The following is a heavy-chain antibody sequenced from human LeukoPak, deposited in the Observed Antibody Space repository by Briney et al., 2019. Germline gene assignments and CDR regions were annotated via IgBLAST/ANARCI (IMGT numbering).Heavy chain of an antibody. CDR3: ARHKRDIVVVPAANYAFDI. CDR2: IYYSGST. D-gene: IGHD2-2*01. V-gene: IGHV4-39*01. Sequence: SETLSLTCTVSGGSISSSSYYWGWIRQPPGKGLEWIGSIYYSGSTYYNPSLKSRVTISVDTSKNQFSLKLSSVTAADTAVYYCARHKRDIVVVPAANYAFDIWGQGTMVTVSS. J-gene: IGHJ3*02. CDR1: GGSISSSSYY.